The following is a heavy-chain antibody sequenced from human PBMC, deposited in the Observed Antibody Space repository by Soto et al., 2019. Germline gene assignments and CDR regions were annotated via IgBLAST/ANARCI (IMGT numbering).Heavy chain of an antibody. V-gene: IGHV4-30-2*01. CDR2: IYHSGST. J-gene: IGHJ5*02. CDR3: ARLGTVGQQLAVAWFDP. Sequence: SETLSLTCAVSGGSISSGGYSWSWIRQPPGKGLEWIGYIYHSGSTNYNPSLKSRVTISVDTSKNQFSLKLSSVTAADTAVYYCARLGTVGQQLAVAWFDPWGQGTLVTVSS. CDR1: GGSISSGGYS. D-gene: IGHD6-13*01.